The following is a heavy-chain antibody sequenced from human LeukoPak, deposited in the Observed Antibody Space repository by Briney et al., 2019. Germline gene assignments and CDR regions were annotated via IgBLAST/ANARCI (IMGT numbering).Heavy chain of an antibody. J-gene: IGHJ6*03. D-gene: IGHD2-15*01. CDR3: AKGPGYCSGGSCYSEYYYYYMDV. V-gene: IGHV3-23*01. Sequence: GGSLRLSCAASGFTFSSYAMSWVRQAPGKGLEWVSAISGSGGSTYYADSVKGRFTISRDKSKNTLYLQMNSLRAEDTAVYYCAKGPGYCSGGSCYSEYYYYYMDVWGKGTTVTVSS. CDR2: ISGSGGST. CDR1: GFTFSSYA.